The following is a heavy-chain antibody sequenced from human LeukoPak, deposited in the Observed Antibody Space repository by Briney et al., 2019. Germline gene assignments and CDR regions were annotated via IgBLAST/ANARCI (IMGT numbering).Heavy chain of an antibody. D-gene: IGHD6-6*01. J-gene: IGHJ4*02. CDR1: GFTFSSYG. Sequence: PGGSLRLSCAASGFTFSSYGMHWVRQAPGKGLEWVAVISYDGSNKYYADSVKGRFTISRDNSKNTLYLQMNSLRAEDTAVYYCASSSSANDYWGQGTLVTVSS. V-gene: IGHV3-30*03. CDR3: ASSSSANDY. CDR2: ISYDGSNK.